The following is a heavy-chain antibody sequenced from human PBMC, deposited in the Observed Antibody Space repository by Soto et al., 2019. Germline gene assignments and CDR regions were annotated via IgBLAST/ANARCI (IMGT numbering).Heavy chain of an antibody. CDR1: GGSISNYY. Sequence: QLQLQESGPGLVKPSETLSLTCTVSGGSISNYYWSWIRQPPGKGLEWIGYIHYSGSTNYNPYHRRQVTRSVNTSKNPFSLKLSSVTAANTAVYYCARTWGYYFDYWGEGTLVTVSS. CDR2: IHYSGST. V-gene: IGHV4-59*01. CDR3: ARTWGYYFDY. J-gene: IGHJ4*02. D-gene: IGHD3-16*01.